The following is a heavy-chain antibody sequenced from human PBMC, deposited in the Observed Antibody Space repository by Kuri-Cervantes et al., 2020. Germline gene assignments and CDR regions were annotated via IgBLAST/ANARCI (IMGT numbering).Heavy chain of an antibody. CDR2: ISWNSGSI. CDR3: ARDKSFGTNTQLVVGGVLCYYYGMDV. V-gene: IGHV3-9*01. Sequence: SLKISCAASGFTFDDYAMHWVRQAPGKGLEWVSGISWNSGSIGYADSVKGRFTISRDNAKNSLYLQMNSLRAEDTAVYYCARDKSFGTNTQLVVGGVLCYYYGMDVWGQGTTVTDSS. D-gene: IGHD6-13*01. J-gene: IGHJ6*02. CDR1: GFTFDDYA.